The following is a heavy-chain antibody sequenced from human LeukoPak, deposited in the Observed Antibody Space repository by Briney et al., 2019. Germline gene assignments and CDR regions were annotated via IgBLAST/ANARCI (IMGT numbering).Heavy chain of an antibody. V-gene: IGHV4-4*07. CDR2: IYTSGST. D-gene: IGHD2-2*01. CDR3: ARGDDCSSTSCYPPDY. Sequence: PSETLSLTCTVSGGSISSYYWNWIRQPAGKGLEWIGRIYTSGSTTYNPSLKSRVTISVDRSKNQFSLKLSSVTAADTAVYYCARGDDCSSTSCYPPDYWGQGTLVTVSS. CDR1: GGSISSYY. J-gene: IGHJ4*02.